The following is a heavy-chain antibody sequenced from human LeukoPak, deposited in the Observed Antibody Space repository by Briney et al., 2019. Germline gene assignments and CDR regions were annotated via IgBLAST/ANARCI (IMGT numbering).Heavy chain of an antibody. D-gene: IGHD2-15*01. CDR2: MNPNSGNT. J-gene: IGHJ5*02. CDR3: ARLTPYCSGGSCYYWFDP. CDR1: GYTFTSYD. Sequence: ASVKVSCKASGYTFTSYDINWVRQATGQGLEWMGWMNPNSGNTGYAQKFQGRVTMTRNTSISTAYMELSSLRSEDTAVYYCARLTPYCSGGSCYYWFDPWGQGTPVTVSS. V-gene: IGHV1-8*01.